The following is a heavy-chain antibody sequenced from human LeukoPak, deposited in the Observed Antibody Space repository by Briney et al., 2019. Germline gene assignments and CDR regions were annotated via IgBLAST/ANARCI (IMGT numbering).Heavy chain of an antibody. J-gene: IGHJ3*02. Sequence: PSETLSLTCAVYGGSFSGYYWSWIRQPPGRGLEWIGDINHSGSSNYNSSLKSRVTISLDTSKNQFSLKLNSVTAADTAVYYCARRPDGFDIWGQGTMVTVSS. CDR2: INHSGSS. CDR3: ARRPDGFDI. CDR1: GGSFSGYY. V-gene: IGHV4-34*01.